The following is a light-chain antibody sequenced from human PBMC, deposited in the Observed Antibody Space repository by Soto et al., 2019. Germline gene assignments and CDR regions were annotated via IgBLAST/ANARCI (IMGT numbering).Light chain of an antibody. J-gene: IGLJ1*01. CDR3: SSYTSSSTYV. V-gene: IGLV2-14*01. CDR2: DVS. CDR1: SSDVGGYNY. Sequence: QCALTQPAAVSGSPGQSIAISCTGTSSDVGGYNYVSWYQQHPGKAPKLIVYDVSNRPSGVSNRFSGSKSGNTASLTISGLQAEDEADYYCSSYTSSSTYVFGTGTKVTVL.